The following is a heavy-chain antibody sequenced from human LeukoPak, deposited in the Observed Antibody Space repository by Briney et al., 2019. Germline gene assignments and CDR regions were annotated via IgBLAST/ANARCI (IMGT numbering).Heavy chain of an antibody. CDR2: INKDGSEN. CDR3: ARERTRYGDIDY. D-gene: IGHD4-17*01. CDR1: GFTFSSYG. V-gene: IGHV3-7*05. Sequence: PGRSLRLSCAASGFTFSSYGMHWVRQAPGKGLEWVANINKDGSENYYVDSVKGRFTISRDNAKSSLHLQMNSLRVEDTAVYYCARERTRYGDIDYWGQGTLVTVSS. J-gene: IGHJ4*02.